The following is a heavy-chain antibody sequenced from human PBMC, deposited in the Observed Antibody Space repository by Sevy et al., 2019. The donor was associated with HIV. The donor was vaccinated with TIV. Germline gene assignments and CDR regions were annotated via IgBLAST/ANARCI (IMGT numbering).Heavy chain of an antibody. CDR1: GFTFGDYA. J-gene: IGHJ6*03. V-gene: IGHV3-49*03. CDR3: SRGPVRGVIKDYYYYMDV. CDR2: IRSKVFGGTT. D-gene: IGHD3-10*01. Sequence: GGSLRLSCTASGFTFGDYAMSWFRQAPGKGLECIGFIRSKVFGGTTEYAASVKGGFIISRDDSKSIAYLQVNSLKTEDTAVYYCSRGPVRGVIKDYYYYMDVWGKGTTVTVSS.